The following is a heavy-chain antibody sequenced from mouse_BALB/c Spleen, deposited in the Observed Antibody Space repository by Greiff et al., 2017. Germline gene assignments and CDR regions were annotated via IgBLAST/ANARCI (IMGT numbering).Heavy chain of an antibody. CDR2: ISSGSSTI. Sequence: DVKLVESGGGLVQPGGSRKLSCAASGFTFSSFGMHWVRQAPEKGLEWVAYISSGSSTIYYADTVKGRFTISRDNPKNTLFLQMTSLRSEDTAMYYCAITGAMDYWGQGTSVTVSS. J-gene: IGHJ4*01. V-gene: IGHV5-17*02. CDR3: AITGAMDY. CDR1: GFTFSSFG.